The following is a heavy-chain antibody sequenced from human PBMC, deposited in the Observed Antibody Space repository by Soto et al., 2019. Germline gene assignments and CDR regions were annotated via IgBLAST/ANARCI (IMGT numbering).Heavy chain of an antibody. Sequence: GGSLRLSCAASGFTFSSYAMSWVRQAPGKGLEWVSAISGSGGSTYYADSVKGRFTISRDNSKNTLYLQMNSLRAEDTAVYYCAKSPGDDFWSGYYFDYWGQGTLVTVSS. CDR2: ISGSGGST. D-gene: IGHD3-3*01. V-gene: IGHV3-23*01. CDR1: GFTFSSYA. CDR3: AKSPGDDFWSGYYFDY. J-gene: IGHJ4*02.